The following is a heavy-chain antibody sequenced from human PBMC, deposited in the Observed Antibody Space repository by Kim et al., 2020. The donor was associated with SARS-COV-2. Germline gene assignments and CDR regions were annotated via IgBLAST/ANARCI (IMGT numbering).Heavy chain of an antibody. V-gene: IGHV3-23*01. CDR2: ISAGGHSI. D-gene: IGHD1-26*01. CDR1: GFMFSSHA. Sequence: GGSLRLSCAASGFMFSSHAMTWVRQAPGKGLERVAIISAGGHSIYYADSVKGRFTVSRDNSKNTLYLQMNSLRAEDTALYFCEKDQSGDYYYYAGMDVWGPGTTVTVSS. J-gene: IGHJ6*02. CDR3: EKDQSGDYYYYAGMDV.